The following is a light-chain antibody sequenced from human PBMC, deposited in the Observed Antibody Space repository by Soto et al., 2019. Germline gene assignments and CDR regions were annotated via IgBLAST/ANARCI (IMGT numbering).Light chain of an antibody. CDR2: GAS. CDR1: QSVSSN. J-gene: IGKJ5*01. CDR3: QQYNNWPPRVT. Sequence: EIVMTQSPATLSVSPGGRATLSCRASQSVSSNLAWYQQKPGQAPRLLIYGASTRATGIPARFSDSGSGTEFTLTISSLQSEDFAVYYCQQYNNWPPRVTFGQGTRLEIK. V-gene: IGKV3-15*01.